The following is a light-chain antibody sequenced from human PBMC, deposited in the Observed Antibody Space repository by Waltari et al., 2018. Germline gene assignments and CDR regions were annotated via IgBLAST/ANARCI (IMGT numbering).Light chain of an antibody. CDR3: SSYSDSSTHDVV. Sequence: QSALTQPASVSGSPGQSISISCTGTTSDIGGYDYVSWYQQQPGKAPKLLIYDVTNRPLGISNRFAGSKSGDTASLPISGLQAEDEAEYYCSSYSDSSTHDVVFGGGTELTVL. J-gene: IGLJ2*01. CDR2: DVT. V-gene: IGLV2-14*01. CDR1: TSDIGGYDY.